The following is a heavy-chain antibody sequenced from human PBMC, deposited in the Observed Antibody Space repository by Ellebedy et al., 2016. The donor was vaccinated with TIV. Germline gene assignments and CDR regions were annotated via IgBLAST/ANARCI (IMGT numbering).Heavy chain of an antibody. Sequence: GESLKISCAASGFTFSSYAMSWVRQAPGKGLEWVSAISGSGDSTYYADSVQGRFTISRDNSKKTLYLQMSSRRAEETAVYSCAALDLGNDYWGQGTLVTVSS. CDR2: ISGSGDST. D-gene: IGHD6-6*01. CDR3: AALDLGNDY. J-gene: IGHJ4*02. V-gene: IGHV3-23*01. CDR1: GFTFSSYA.